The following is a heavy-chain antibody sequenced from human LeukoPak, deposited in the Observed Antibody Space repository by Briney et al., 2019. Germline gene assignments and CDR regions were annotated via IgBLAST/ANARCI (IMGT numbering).Heavy chain of an antibody. D-gene: IGHD3-16*01. V-gene: IGHV3-7*03. CDR1: GFTFSSYW. Sequence: GGSLRLSCAASGFTFSSYWVNWARQAPGKGLEWVASINHNGNVNYYVDSVKGRFTISRDNAKNSLYLQMSNLRAEDTVVYFCARGGGLDVWGQGATVTVSS. J-gene: IGHJ6*02. CDR2: INHNGNVN. CDR3: ARGGGLDV.